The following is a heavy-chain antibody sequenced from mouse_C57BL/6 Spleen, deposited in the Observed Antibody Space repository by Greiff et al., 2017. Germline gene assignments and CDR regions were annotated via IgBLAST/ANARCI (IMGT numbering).Heavy chain of an antibody. D-gene: IGHD2-4*01. CDR3: ARQDDSAWFAY. V-gene: IGHV5-6*01. Sequence: EVQVVESGGDLVKPGGSLKLSCAASGFTFSSYGMSWVRQTPDKRLEWVATISSGGSYTYYPDSVKGRFTISRDNAKNTLYLQMSSLKSEDTAMYYCARQDDSAWFAYWGQGTLVTVSA. J-gene: IGHJ3*01. CDR2: ISSGGSYT. CDR1: GFTFSSYG.